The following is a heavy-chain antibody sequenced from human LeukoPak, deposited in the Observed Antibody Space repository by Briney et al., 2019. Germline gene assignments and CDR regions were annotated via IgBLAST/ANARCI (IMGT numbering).Heavy chain of an antibody. Sequence: GGSLRLSCVGSGFMFGGYNMNWVRQAPGRGLEWVSSITSSGDYIYADSLKGRFTISRDNAKNSLFLQMNSLRADDTAVYYCARDSVRFTPGYSSNWHYFDSWGQGALVTVSS. D-gene: IGHD6-13*01. CDR1: GFMFGGYN. J-gene: IGHJ4*02. CDR3: ARDSVRFTPGYSSNWHYFDS. V-gene: IGHV3-21*01. CDR2: ITSSGDYI.